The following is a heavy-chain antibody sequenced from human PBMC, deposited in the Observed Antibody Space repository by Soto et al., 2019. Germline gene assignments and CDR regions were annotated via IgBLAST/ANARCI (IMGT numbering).Heavy chain of an antibody. Sequence: GGSLRLSCAASGFTFSSYSMNWVRQAPGKGLEWVSSISSSSSYIYYADSVKGRFTISRDNAKNSLYLQMNSLRAEDTAVYYCARVGGGYGKDYFDYWGQGTLVTVSS. V-gene: IGHV3-21*01. CDR3: ARVGGGYGKDYFDY. J-gene: IGHJ4*02. CDR2: ISSSSSYI. D-gene: IGHD5-12*01. CDR1: GFTFSSYS.